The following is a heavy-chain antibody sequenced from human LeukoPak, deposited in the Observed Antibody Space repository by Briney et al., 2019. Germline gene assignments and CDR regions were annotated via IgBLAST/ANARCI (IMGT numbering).Heavy chain of an antibody. V-gene: IGHV3-66*01. J-gene: IGHJ4*02. CDR3: ARDLGSGWTDY. CDR1: GFTVSSNY. Sequence: GGSLRLSCAASGFTVSSNYMSWVRQAPGKGLEWVSVIYSGGSTYYADSVKGRFTISRDNSKDTLYLQMNSLRAEDMAVYYCARDLGSGWTDYWGQGTLVTVSS. CDR2: IYSGGST. D-gene: IGHD6-19*01.